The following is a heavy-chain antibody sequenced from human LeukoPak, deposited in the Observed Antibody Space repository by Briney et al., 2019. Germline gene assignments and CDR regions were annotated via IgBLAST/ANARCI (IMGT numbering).Heavy chain of an antibody. CDR1: GFTFSSYG. J-gene: IGHJ4*02. Sequence: GGSLRLSCAASGFTFSSYGMHWVRQAPGKGLEWVAFIRYDGSNKYYADSVKGRFTISRDNSKNTLYLQMDTLTAEDTAVYYCAKDQGASSYSFDYWGRGTLVTVSS. CDR2: IRYDGSNK. CDR3: AKDQGASSYSFDY. V-gene: IGHV3-30*02. D-gene: IGHD1-26*01.